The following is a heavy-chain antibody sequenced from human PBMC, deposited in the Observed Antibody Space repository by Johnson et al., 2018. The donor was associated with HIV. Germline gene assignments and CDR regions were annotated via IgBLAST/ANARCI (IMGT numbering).Heavy chain of an antibody. CDR1: GFTFSSYA. CDR3: AREFPYCSGGSCLPAAFDI. Sequence: VQLVESGGGVVRPGGSLRLSCAASGFTFSSYAMSWVRQSPGKGLEWVSAISGSGGSTYYADSVKGRFTISRDNSKNTLYLQMNSLRAEDTAIYYCAREFPYCSGGSCLPAAFDIWGQGTMVTVSS. V-gene: IGHV3-23*04. J-gene: IGHJ3*02. D-gene: IGHD2-15*01. CDR2: ISGSGGST.